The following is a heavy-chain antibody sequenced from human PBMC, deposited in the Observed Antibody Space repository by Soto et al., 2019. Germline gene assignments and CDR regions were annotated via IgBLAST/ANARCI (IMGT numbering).Heavy chain of an antibody. CDR3: AREKLDYYGSGARYGMDV. V-gene: IGHV4-34*01. J-gene: IGHJ6*02. D-gene: IGHD3-10*01. CDR2: INHSGST. CDR1: VGSFSDHY. Sequence: QGQLQQWGAGLLKPSETLSLTCAVYVGSFSDHYWTWIRQPPGKGLEWIGEINHSGSTNYNPSLKSRVTIPVDXXKXQXXLKLTSVTAADTAVYYCAREKLDYYGSGARYGMDVWGQGTTVTVSS.